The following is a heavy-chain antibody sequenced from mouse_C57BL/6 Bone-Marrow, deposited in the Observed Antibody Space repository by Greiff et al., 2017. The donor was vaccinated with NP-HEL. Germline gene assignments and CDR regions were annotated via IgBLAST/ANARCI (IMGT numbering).Heavy chain of an antibody. J-gene: IGHJ2*01. Sequence: EVKLVESGGGLVQPGGSLKLSCAASGFTFSDYGMAWVRQAPRKGPEWVAFISNLAYSIYYADTVTGRFTISRENAKNTLYLEMSSLRSEDTAMYYCARQDYYGSMYFDYWGQGTTLTVSS. CDR1: GFTFSDYG. V-gene: IGHV5-15*04. CDR2: ISNLAYSI. CDR3: ARQDYYGSMYFDY. D-gene: IGHD1-1*01.